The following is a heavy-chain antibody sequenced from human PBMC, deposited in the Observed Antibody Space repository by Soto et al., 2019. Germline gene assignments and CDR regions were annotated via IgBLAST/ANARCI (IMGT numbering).Heavy chain of an antibody. CDR2: ISAYNGNT. Sequence: ASGKVSCKASGYTFTSYGISWVRQAPGQGLEWMGWISAYNGNTNYAQKLQGRVTMTTDTSTSTAYMELRSLRSDDTAVYYCARAVITIFAPNWFDPWGQGTLVTVSS. V-gene: IGHV1-18*01. CDR1: GYTFTSYG. CDR3: ARAVITIFAPNWFDP. D-gene: IGHD3-3*01. J-gene: IGHJ5*02.